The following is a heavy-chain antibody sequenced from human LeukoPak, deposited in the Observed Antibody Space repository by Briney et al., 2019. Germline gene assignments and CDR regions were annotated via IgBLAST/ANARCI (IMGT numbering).Heavy chain of an antibody. J-gene: IGHJ4*02. CDR3: ARDSIGITDFDS. CDR1: GGSIVSYY. CDR2: IYPGGT. Sequence: SETLSLTCTVSGGSIVSYYWGWIRQPAGKGLEWIGRIYPGGTEYNPSLKSRVTMSVDTSKNQFSLRLSSVTAADTAVYYCARDSIGITDFDSWGQGTLVTVSS. D-gene: IGHD1-1*01. V-gene: IGHV4-4*07.